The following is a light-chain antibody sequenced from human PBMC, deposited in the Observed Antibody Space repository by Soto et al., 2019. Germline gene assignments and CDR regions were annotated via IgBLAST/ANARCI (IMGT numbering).Light chain of an antibody. CDR3: SSYTSSSTLDV. Sequence: QSALTQPASVSGSPGQSITISCTGTSSDVGGYNYVSWYQQHPGKAPKLMIYEVSNRPSGVSNRFSDSKSGNKASLTISGLQAEDAADYYCSSYTSSSTLDVFGTGTKLTVL. CDR1: SSDVGGYNY. CDR2: EVS. V-gene: IGLV2-14*01. J-gene: IGLJ1*01.